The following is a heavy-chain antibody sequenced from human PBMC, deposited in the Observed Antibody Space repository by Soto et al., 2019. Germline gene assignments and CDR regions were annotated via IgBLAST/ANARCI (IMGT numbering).Heavy chain of an antibody. CDR3: AKPHYGDYVPFDS. V-gene: IGHV3-23*01. Sequence: EVQLLESGGGLVQPGGSLRLSCAASAFSFSSYAMSWVRQAPGKGLEWVSSMSAGAVSTFYADSVKGRFTISRDISKNTLYLPMNSLRAEDTAVYYCAKPHYGDYVPFDSWGQGTLVTVSS. D-gene: IGHD4-17*01. CDR2: MSAGAVST. J-gene: IGHJ4*02. CDR1: AFSFSSYA.